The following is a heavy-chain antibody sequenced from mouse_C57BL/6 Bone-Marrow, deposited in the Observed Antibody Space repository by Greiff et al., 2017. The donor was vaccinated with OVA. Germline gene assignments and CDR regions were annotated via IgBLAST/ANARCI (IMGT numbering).Heavy chain of an antibody. Sequence: EVKVVESGGGLVKPGGSLKLSCAASGFTFSSYAMSWVRQTPEKRLEWVATISDGGSYTYYPANVKGRFTISRDNAKNNLYLQMSHLKSEDTAMYYCARAYGYDFDYWGQGTTLTVSS. CDR3: ARAYGYDFDY. J-gene: IGHJ2*01. CDR1: GFTFSSYA. V-gene: IGHV5-4*03. CDR2: ISDGGSYT. D-gene: IGHD2-2*01.